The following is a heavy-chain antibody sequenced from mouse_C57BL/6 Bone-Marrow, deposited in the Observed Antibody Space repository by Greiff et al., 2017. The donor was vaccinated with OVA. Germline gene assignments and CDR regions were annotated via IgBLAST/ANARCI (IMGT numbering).Heavy chain of an antibody. CDR3: AREGIYYGNYHWYFDV. V-gene: IGHV1-69*01. Sequence: QVQLKESGAELVMPGASVKLSCKASGYTFTSYWMHWVKQRPGQGLEWIGEIDPSDSYTNYNQKFKGKSTLTVDKSSSTAYMQLSSLTSEDSAVYYCAREGIYYGNYHWYFDVWGTGTTVTVSS. J-gene: IGHJ1*03. D-gene: IGHD2-1*01. CDR2: IDPSDSYT. CDR1: GYTFTSYW.